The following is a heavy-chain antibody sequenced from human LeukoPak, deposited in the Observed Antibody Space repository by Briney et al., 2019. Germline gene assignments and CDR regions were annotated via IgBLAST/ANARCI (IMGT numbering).Heavy chain of an antibody. CDR3: ARVPPTVTKNY. D-gene: IGHD4-17*01. Sequence: SETLSLTCAVYGGSFSGYYWSWIRQPPGKGLEWIGEINHSGSTNYNPSLKSRVTISVDTSKNQFSLKLSSVTAADTAVYYCARVPPTVTKNYWGQGTLVTVSS. CDR2: INHSGST. J-gene: IGHJ4*02. CDR1: GGSFSGYY. V-gene: IGHV4-34*01.